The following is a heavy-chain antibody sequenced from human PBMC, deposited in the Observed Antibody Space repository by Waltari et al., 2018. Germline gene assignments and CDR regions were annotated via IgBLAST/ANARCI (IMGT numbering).Heavy chain of an antibody. CDR3: ARPFRSGWYDGSFDV. V-gene: IGHV3-7*04. Sequence: EVQLVESGGGLVQPGGSLRLSCAASGFTFSSYWMTWVRQAPGKGLEWVANIKQDGSEKSYVDSVKGRCLMSRDNAKNSLSLQMNSLKAEDTAVYYCARPFRSGWYDGSFDVWGQGTMVTVSS. CDR1: GFTFSSYW. D-gene: IGHD6-19*01. J-gene: IGHJ3*01. CDR2: IKQDGSEK.